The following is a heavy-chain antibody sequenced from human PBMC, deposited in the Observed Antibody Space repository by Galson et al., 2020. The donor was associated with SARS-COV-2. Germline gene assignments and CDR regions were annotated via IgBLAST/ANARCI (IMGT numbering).Heavy chain of an antibody. CDR3: ARLHQETTYDYGSGSYFYMDV. D-gene: IGHD3-10*01. J-gene: IGHJ6*03. Sequence: SETLSLTCTVSGDSISSSSYYWGWIRQPPGKGLEWIGSVHYSGNTFYNPSLKSRITISVDTSKNQFSLKLNFVTAADTAVYYCARLHQETTYDYGSGSYFYMDVWGKGTAVTVSS. CDR2: VHYSGNT. CDR1: GDSISSSSYY. V-gene: IGHV4-39*01.